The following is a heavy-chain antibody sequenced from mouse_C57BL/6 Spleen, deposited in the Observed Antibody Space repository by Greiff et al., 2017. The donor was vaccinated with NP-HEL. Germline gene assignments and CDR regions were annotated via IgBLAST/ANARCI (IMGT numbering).Heavy chain of an antibody. Sequence: EVMLVESGGGLVQPGGSLSLSCAASGFTFTDYYMSWVRQPPGKALEWLGFIRNKANGYTTEYSASVKGRFTISRDNSQSILYLQMNALRAEDSATYYCARYGGRAWFAYWGQGTLVTVSA. CDR1: GFTFTDYY. CDR2: IRNKANGYTT. V-gene: IGHV7-3*01. J-gene: IGHJ3*01. D-gene: IGHD3-3*01. CDR3: ARYGGRAWFAY.